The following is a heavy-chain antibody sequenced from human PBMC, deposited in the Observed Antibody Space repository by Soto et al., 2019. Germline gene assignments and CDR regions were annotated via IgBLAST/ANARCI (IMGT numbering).Heavy chain of an antibody. CDR1: GDSVSTNSAT. CDR2: TYYRSKWYN. CDR3: ARPIQYYYDSSGQSAWFDP. J-gene: IGHJ5*02. D-gene: IGHD3-22*01. Sequence: PSQTLSLTCAISGDSVSTNSATWDWIRQSPSRGLEWLGRTYYRSKWYNDYAVSVKGRITINPDTSNNQLSLQLNSVTPDDTAVYYCARPIQYYYDSSGQSAWFDPWGQGTLVTVSS. V-gene: IGHV6-1*01.